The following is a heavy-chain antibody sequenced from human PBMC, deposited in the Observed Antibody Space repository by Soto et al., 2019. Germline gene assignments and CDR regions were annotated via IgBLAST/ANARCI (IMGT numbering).Heavy chain of an antibody. Sequence: SVKVSCKASGFTFTSSAVQWVRQALGQRLEWIGWIVVGSGNTNYAQKFQERVTITRDMSTSTAYMELSSLRSEDMAVYYCAATVLLWFGELLEGPKDYWAKGALVPVSS. CDR2: IVVGSGNT. J-gene: IGHJ4*02. V-gene: IGHV1-58*01. CDR3: AATVLLWFGELLEGPKDY. CDR1: GFTFTSSA. D-gene: IGHD3-10*01.